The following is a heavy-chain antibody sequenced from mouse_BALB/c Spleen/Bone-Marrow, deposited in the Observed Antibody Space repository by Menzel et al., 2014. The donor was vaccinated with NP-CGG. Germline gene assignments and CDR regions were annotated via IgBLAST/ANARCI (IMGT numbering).Heavy chain of an antibody. J-gene: IGHJ4*01. V-gene: IGHV2-9*02. CDR2: IWPGGST. Sequence: VKLVESGPGLVAPSQSLSITRTVSGFSLNSFGVHWVRQPPGKGLEWLGVIWPGGSTNYNSALMSRLSISKDNSKSQVFLKMNSLQTDDTAMYYCAREGTFYYALDYWGQGTSVTVSS. CDR1: GFSLNSFG. CDR3: AREGTFYYALDY.